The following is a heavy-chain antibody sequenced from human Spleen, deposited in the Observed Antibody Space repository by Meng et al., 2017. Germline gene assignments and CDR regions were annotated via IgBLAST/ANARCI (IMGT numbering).Heavy chain of an antibody. CDR2: IGTAADT. Sequence: GESLKISCAACEFTFSNYDMHWVRQATGKGLEWVSVIGTAADTYYPGSVKGQFTISRDNAKNSLYLQMNSLRAEDSAVYYCARSRSCYLCWFDPWGQGTLVTVSS. V-gene: IGHV3-13*03. J-gene: IGHJ5*02. D-gene: IGHD2-15*01. CDR1: EFTFSNYD. CDR3: ARSRSCYLCWFDP.